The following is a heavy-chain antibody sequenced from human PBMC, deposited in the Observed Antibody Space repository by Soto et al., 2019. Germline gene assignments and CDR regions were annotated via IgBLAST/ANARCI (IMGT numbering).Heavy chain of an antibody. CDR2: IYYSGST. CDR1: GCSISSYY. J-gene: IGHJ6*02. V-gene: IGHV4-59*01. D-gene: IGHD3-22*01. Sequence: PSETLSLTCTVSGCSISSYYWSWIRQPPGKGLEWIGYIYYSGSTNYNPSLKSRVTISVDTSKNQFSLKLSSVTAADTAVYYCARGALKYYYDSSGYFDYYYYGMDVWGQGTTVTVSS. CDR3: ARGALKYYYDSSGYFDYYYYGMDV.